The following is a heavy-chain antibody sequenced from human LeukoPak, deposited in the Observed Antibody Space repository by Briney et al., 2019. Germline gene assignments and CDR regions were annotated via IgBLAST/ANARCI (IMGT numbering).Heavy chain of an antibody. V-gene: IGHV3-30*02. CDR1: GFSFSNYG. Sequence: GGSVRLSRAASGFSFSNYGMHWVRQAPGKGLEWVAFIRYDGSNTDYAYSVTGRFTISISRDNSKNTLYLQMNNLRAEDTAVYDCANDARYCSGGSCYSTTIFDHWGQGTLVTVSS. J-gene: IGHJ4*02. D-gene: IGHD2-15*01. CDR2: IRYDGSNT. CDR3: ANDARYCSGGSCYSTTIFDH.